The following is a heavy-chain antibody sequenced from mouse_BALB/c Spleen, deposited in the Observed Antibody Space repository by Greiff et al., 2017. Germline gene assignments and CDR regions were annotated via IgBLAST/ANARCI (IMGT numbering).Heavy chain of an antibody. J-gene: IGHJ4*01. CDR1: GYSITSGYY. Sequence: DVKLVESGPGLVKPSQSLSLTCSVTGYSITSGYYWNWIRQFPGNKLEWMGYISYDGSNNYNPSLKNRISITRDTSKNQFFLKLNSVTTEDTATYYCAREQDYGYSYYYAMDYWGQGTSVTVSS. CDR3: AREQDYGYSYYYAMDY. CDR2: ISYDGSN. V-gene: IGHV3-6*02. D-gene: IGHD1-2*01.